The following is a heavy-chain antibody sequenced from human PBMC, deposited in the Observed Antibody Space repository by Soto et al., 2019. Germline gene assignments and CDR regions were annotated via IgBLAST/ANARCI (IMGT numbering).Heavy chain of an antibody. V-gene: IGHV1-69*12. CDR2: ISPSFDTA. CDR1: GGTFSSYA. Sequence: QVQLVQSGAEVKKPGSSVKVSCKTSGGTFSSYAISWVRQAPGQGREWMGGISPSFDTANYAQKFQGRVTITAEESKSTAYMELSSMRSEDTAVDYCARHNCNSCSCYYYYYCSMDAWGQWTTVTVSS. CDR3: ARHNCNSCSCYYYYYCSMDA. D-gene: IGHD2-2*01. J-gene: IGHJ6*02.